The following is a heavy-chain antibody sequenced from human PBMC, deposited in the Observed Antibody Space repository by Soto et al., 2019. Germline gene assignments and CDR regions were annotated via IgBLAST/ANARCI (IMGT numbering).Heavy chain of an antibody. CDR2: ISSSSSTI. CDR3: ARGTNPDSDIVVVVAATLFDY. D-gene: IGHD2-15*01. CDR1: GFTFSSYS. V-gene: IGHV3-48*01. J-gene: IGHJ4*02. Sequence: GGPLRLSCAASGFTFSSYSMNWVRQAPGKGLEWVSYISSSSSTIYYADSVKGRFTISRDNAKNSLYLQMNSLRAEDTAVYYCARGTNPDSDIVVVVAATLFDYWGQGTLVTVSS.